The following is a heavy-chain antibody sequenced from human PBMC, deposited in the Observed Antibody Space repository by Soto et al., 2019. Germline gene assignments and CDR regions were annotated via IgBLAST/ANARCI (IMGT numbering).Heavy chain of an antibody. CDR3: ARVSPSIAVAGTEDYYYYYMDV. D-gene: IGHD6-19*01. Sequence: WASVKVSCKASGYTFTSYDINWVRQATGQGLEWMGWMNPNSGKTGYAQKFQGRVNMTRNTSISTAYKEMSSLRTEDTAVYYCARVSPSIAVAGTEDYYYYYMDVWGKGTTVTVSS. CDR2: MNPNSGKT. V-gene: IGHV1-8*01. J-gene: IGHJ6*03. CDR1: GYTFTSYD.